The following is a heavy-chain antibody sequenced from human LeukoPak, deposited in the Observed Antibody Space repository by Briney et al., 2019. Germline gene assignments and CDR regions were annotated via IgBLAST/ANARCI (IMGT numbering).Heavy chain of an antibody. CDR1: GGSISSYY. Sequence: SETLSLTCTVSGGSISSYYRSCIRQPPGKGLEWIGYIYYSGSTNYNPSLKSRVTISVDTSKNQFSLKLSSVTAADTAVYYCARSRDGYRWFDPWGQGTLVTVSS. CDR3: ARSRDGYRWFDP. J-gene: IGHJ5*02. V-gene: IGHV4-59*01. D-gene: IGHD5-24*01. CDR2: IYYSGST.